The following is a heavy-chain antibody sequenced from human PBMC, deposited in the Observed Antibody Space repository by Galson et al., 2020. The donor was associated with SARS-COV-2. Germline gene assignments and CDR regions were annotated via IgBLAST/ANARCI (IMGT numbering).Heavy chain of an antibody. CDR2: ISSDGSNS. CDR1: GFTFSNYV. Sequence: GGSLRLSCAASGFTFSNYVMHWVCKAPGKGPEWVAVISSDGSNSFYADSLKGRFTISRDNSKSTLYLQMNSLRAEDTAVYYCARGGEWELPYYFDYWGQGTLVTVSS. J-gene: IGHJ4*02. D-gene: IGHD1-26*01. CDR3: ARGGEWELPYYFDY. V-gene: IGHV3-30*04.